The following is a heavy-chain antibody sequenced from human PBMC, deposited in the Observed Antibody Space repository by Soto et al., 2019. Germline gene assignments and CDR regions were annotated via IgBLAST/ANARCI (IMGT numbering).Heavy chain of an antibody. CDR3: ATQDFRGTTGTT. CDR1: GFTFSSYA. CDR2: ISDGGDRT. D-gene: IGHD1-1*01. V-gene: IGHV3-23*01. J-gene: IGHJ4*02. Sequence: PWGSLRLSCASSGFTFSSYAMGWVRQAPGKGLEWVSVISDGGDRTYYANSVKGRFTISRDNSKNTLYLQMNTLRAEDTAVYYCATQDFRGTTGTTWGQGTLVTVSS.